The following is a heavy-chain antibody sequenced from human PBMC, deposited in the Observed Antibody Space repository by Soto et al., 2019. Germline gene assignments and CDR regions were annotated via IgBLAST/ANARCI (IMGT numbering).Heavy chain of an antibody. J-gene: IGHJ3*02. D-gene: IGHD5-18*01. CDR3: AREDTPMFTGMDSFDI. CDR1: GFTFSRYW. V-gene: IGHV3-7*01. CDR2: IKQDGSEE. Sequence: EVQLVESGGGLVQPGGSLRLSCAASGFTFSRYWMNLVRQAPGKGLEWVANIKQDGSEENYVESVKGRFTISRDNAKNSLYLQMHSLRAEDTAVYFCAREDTPMFTGMDSFDIWGPGTMVTVSS.